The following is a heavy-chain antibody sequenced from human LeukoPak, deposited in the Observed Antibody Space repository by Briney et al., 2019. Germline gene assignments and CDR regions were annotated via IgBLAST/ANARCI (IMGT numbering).Heavy chain of an antibody. Sequence: GESLKISCKGSGYSFTSYWIGWVRQMPGKGLEWMGIIYPGDSDTRYSPSFQGQVTISADRSISTAYLQWSSLKASDTAMYYCARHISPHYYDSSGYFDYWGQGTLVTVSS. V-gene: IGHV5-51*01. CDR2: IYPGDSDT. CDR3: ARHISPHYYDSSGYFDY. CDR1: GYSFTSYW. D-gene: IGHD3-22*01. J-gene: IGHJ4*02.